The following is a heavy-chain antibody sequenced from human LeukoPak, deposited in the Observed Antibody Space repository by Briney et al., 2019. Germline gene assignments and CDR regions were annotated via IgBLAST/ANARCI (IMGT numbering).Heavy chain of an antibody. V-gene: IGHV3-33*01. CDR3: VRDPSGSGFAFDS. Sequence: GGSLRLSCAASGFTFSSYGMHWVRQAPGKGLEWVAVIWYDGSNKHYADSVKGRFTISRDNSEDTLYLQMNSLRAEDTAVYYCVRDPSGSGFAFDSWGQGALVTVSS. CDR2: IWYDGSNK. D-gene: IGHD1-1*01. CDR1: GFTFSSYG. J-gene: IGHJ4*02.